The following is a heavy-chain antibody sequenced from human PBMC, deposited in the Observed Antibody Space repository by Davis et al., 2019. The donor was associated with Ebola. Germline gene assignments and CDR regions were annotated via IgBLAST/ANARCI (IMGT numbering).Heavy chain of an antibody. CDR3: ARDLGRYDDH. CDR2: IIPTVGTA. D-gene: IGHD1-26*01. V-gene: IGHV1-69*04. J-gene: IGHJ4*02. CDR1: GGTFSTYD. Sequence: AASVQVSCKASGGTFSTYDINWVRQAPGQGLEWMGRIIPTVGTATYAQKFQGRVTITADKSTSTAYMEMSGLRSEDTAVYYCARDLGRYDDHWGQGTLVTVSS.